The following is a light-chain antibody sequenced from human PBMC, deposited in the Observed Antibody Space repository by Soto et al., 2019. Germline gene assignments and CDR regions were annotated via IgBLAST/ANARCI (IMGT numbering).Light chain of an antibody. J-gene: IGKJ1*01. CDR1: QSISSW. V-gene: IGKV1-5*03. CDR2: KAS. CDR3: KQYNSYGT. Sequence: DIQMTQSPSTLSASVGDRVTITCRASQSISSWLAWYQQKPGKVPKLLIYKASSLESGVPSRFSGSGSETEFTLTFSSLQPDDFATYYCKQYNSYGTFGQGTKV.